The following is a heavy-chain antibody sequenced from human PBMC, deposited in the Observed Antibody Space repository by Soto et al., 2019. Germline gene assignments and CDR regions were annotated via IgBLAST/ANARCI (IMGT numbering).Heavy chain of an antibody. D-gene: IGHD6-13*01. CDR2: ISSTGSTT. V-gene: IGHV3-48*02. J-gene: IGHJ4*02. CDR1: GFTFSTCN. CDR3: ARGMAAAGTGGY. Sequence: EVQLVESGGGLVPPGESLRLSCAASGFTFSTCNMNWVRQAPGKGLEWISYISSTGSTTYYADSVKGRFTISRDNPKNSRYLQMTSLSDEDTGVYYGARGMAAAGTGGYWGQGTLVTVSS.